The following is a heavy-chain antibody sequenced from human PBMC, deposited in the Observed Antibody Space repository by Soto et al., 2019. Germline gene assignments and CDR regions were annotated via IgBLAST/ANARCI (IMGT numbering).Heavy chain of an antibody. V-gene: IGHV3-13*01. D-gene: IGHD6-19*01. CDR1: GFGFSTYD. J-gene: IGHJ5*01. Sequence: EVQLVESGGALVQPGGSLRLSCAASGFGFSTYDMHWVRQAPGKGLEWVSLIGTAGNTHYSDSVKGRFIISRDNAKSSLYLQMNSLRAGDTAVYYCARDPSGWGLDSWGQGTPVTVSS. CDR3: ARDPSGWGLDS. CDR2: IGTAGNT.